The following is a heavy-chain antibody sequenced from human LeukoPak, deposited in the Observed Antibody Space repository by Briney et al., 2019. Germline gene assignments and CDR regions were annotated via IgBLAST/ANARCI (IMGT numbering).Heavy chain of an antibody. J-gene: IGHJ6*02. V-gene: IGHV4-59*08. CDR3: ALEGPNYYYYGMDV. Sequence: SETLSLTCTVSGGSISSYYWSWIRQPPGKGLEWIGYIYYSGSTNYNPSLKSRVTISVDTSKNQFSLKLSSVTAADTAVYYCALEGPNYYYYGMDVWGQGTTVTVSS. CDR2: IYYSGST. CDR1: GGSISSYY.